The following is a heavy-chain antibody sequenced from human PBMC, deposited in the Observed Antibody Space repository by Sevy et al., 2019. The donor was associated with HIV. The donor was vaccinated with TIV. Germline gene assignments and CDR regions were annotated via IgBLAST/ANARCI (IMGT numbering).Heavy chain of an antibody. CDR2: ISAYNGNT. CDR1: GYTFTSYG. J-gene: IGHJ4*02. D-gene: IGHD2-2*01. V-gene: IGHV1-18*01. CDR3: ARDAFIVVVPAAIRFDY. Sequence: ASVKVSCKASGYTFTSYGISWVRQAPGQGLEWMGWISAYNGNTNYAQKLQGRVTMTTDTSTSTVYMELRSLRSDDTAVYYCARDAFIVVVPAAIRFDYWGQGTLVTVSS.